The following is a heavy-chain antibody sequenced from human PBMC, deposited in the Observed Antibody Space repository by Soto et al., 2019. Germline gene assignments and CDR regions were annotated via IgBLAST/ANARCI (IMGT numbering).Heavy chain of an antibody. J-gene: IGHJ6*02. Sequence: GGSLRLSCAASGFSVSSDYMSWVRQSPGKGLEWVSLIYSGGDTYYADSVMGRFTISRDISSNTIYLHMTSLRADDTAIYYCTRAGSDPGNFYISNYYAMDVWGRGTTVTVLL. D-gene: IGHD3-10*01. CDR3: TRAGSDPGNFYISNYYAMDV. V-gene: IGHV3-53*01. CDR1: GFSVSSDY. CDR2: IYSGGDT.